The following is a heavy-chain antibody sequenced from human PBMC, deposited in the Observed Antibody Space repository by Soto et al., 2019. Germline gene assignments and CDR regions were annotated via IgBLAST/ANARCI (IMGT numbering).Heavy chain of an antibody. V-gene: IGHV3-33*01. CDR1: GFTFSSYG. CDR2: IWYDGSNK. CDR3: ARDEPGGWFVKNSWFDP. D-gene: IGHD3-10*01. Sequence: GGSLRLSCAASGFTFSSYGMHWVRQAPGKGLEWVAVIWYDGSNKYYADSVKGRFTISRDNSKNTLYLQMNSLRAEDTAVYYCARDEPGGWFVKNSWFDPWGQGTLVTVSS. J-gene: IGHJ5*02.